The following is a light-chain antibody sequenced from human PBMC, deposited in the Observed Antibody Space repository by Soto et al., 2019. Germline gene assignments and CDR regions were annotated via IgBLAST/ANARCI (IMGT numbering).Light chain of an antibody. CDR1: SSDVGGYNF. CDR2: DVS. Sequence: SALTQPRSVSGSPGQSVTISCTGTSSDVGGYNFVSWYQQHPGKAPKLMIYDVSKRPSGVPDRFSGSKSGSTASLTISGLRAEDEADYYCCSYAGTYTWVFGGGTKLTVL. CDR3: CSYAGTYTWV. J-gene: IGLJ2*01. V-gene: IGLV2-11*01.